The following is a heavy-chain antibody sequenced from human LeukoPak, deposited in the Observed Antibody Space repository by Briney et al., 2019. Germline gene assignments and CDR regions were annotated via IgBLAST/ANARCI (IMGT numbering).Heavy chain of an antibody. Sequence: PGRSLRLSCAASGLTFSNAWMSWVGQAPGNGLEWVGRKTDGGTTDYAAPVKGRFTISRDDSKNTVYLQMNSLKIEDTAVYYCTTGTGRSDFDYWGQGPWSPSPQ. CDR3: TTGTGRSDFDY. J-gene: IGHJ4*02. D-gene: IGHD1-1*01. CDR1: GLTFSNAW. V-gene: IGHV3-15*01. CDR2: KTDGGTT.